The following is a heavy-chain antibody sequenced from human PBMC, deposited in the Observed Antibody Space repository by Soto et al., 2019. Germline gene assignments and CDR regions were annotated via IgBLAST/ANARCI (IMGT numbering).Heavy chain of an antibody. V-gene: IGHV4-39*01. CDR1: GSSISSSSYY. D-gene: IGHD3-10*01. CDR3: AITYYYGSGSYSGEIDAFDI. CDR2: IYYSGST. J-gene: IGHJ3*02. Sequence: QLQLQESGPGLVKPSETLSLTCTVSGSSISSSSYYWGWIRQPPGKGLEWIGSIYYSGSTYYNPSLKSRVTISVDTSKNQFSLKLSSVTAADTAVYYCAITYYYGSGSYSGEIDAFDIWGQGTMVTVSS.